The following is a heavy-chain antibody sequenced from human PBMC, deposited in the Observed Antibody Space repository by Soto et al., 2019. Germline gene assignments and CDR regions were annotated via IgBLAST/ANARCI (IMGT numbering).Heavy chain of an antibody. CDR2: IYYSGST. CDR1: GGSISSYY. CDR3: ARSSGYDSDAFDI. J-gene: IGHJ3*02. D-gene: IGHD5-12*01. V-gene: IGHV4-59*01. Sequence: PSETLSLTSTVSGGSISSYYWSWIRQPPGKGLEWIGYIYYSGSTNYNPSLKSRVTISVDTSKNQFSLKLSSVTAADTAVYYCARSSGYDSDAFDIWGQGTMVTVSS.